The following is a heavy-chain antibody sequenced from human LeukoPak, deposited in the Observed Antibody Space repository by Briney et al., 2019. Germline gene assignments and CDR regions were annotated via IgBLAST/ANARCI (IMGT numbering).Heavy chain of an antibody. D-gene: IGHD3-16*01. CDR1: EYTFTGYY. CDR2: INLNSGGT. Sequence: ASVKVSCKASEYTFTGYYMHWVRQAPGQGLEWMGWINLNSGGTNYAQKFQGRVTMTRDTSISTAYMELSRLRSDDTAVYYCARVRYRLAETYIDYWGQGTLVTVSS. CDR3: ARVRYRLAETYIDY. V-gene: IGHV1-2*02. J-gene: IGHJ4*02.